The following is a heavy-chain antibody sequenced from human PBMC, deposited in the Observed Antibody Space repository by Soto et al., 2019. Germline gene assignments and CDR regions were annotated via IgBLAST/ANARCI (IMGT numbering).Heavy chain of an antibody. D-gene: IGHD3-10*01. CDR3: ARDVLITMVRGGLYYYGMDV. Sequence: PSETLSLTCTVSGGSISSGDYYWSWIRQPPGKGLEWIGYIYYSGSTYYNPSLKSRVTISVDTSKNQFSLKLSSVTAADTAVYYCARDVLITMVRGGLYYYGMDVWGPGTTVTVSS. J-gene: IGHJ6*02. V-gene: IGHV4-30-4*01. CDR2: IYYSGST. CDR1: GGSISSGDYY.